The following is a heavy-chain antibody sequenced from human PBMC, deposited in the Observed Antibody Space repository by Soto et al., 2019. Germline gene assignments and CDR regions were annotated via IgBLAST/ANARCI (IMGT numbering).Heavy chain of an antibody. V-gene: IGHV3-66*04. J-gene: IGHJ4*02. CDR3: ARLRYGY. Sequence: GGSLRLSCAASGFTVSSNYMSWVRQAPGKGLEWVSVIYSGGRTFYADSVKGRFNISRDNSKNTLYLEMNSLRAEDTAVYYCARLRYGYWGQGALVTVSS. CDR2: IYSGGRT. D-gene: IGHD3-9*01. CDR1: GFTVSSNY.